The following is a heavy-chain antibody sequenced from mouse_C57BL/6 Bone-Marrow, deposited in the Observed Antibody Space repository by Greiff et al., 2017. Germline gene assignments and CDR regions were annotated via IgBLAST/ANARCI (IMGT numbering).Heavy chain of an antibody. Sequence: QVQLQQSGAELVRPGTSVKVSCKASGYAFTNYLIEWVKQRPGQGLEWIGVINPGSGGTNYNEKVKGKATLTADKSSSTAYMQLSSRTSEDSAVYVCARYYYGSYFDYWGQGTTLTVSA. D-gene: IGHD1-1*01. CDR2: INPGSGGT. J-gene: IGHJ2*01. CDR1: GYAFTNYL. V-gene: IGHV1-54*01. CDR3: ARYYYGSYFDY.